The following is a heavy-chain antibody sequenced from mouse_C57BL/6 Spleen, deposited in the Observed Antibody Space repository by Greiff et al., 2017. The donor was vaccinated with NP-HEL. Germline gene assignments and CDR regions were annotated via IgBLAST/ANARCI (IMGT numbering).Heavy chain of an antibody. J-gene: IGHJ2*01. CDR1: GYTFTSYW. CDR3: ARSHYYGSSYVPYYFDY. CDR2: IDPNSGGT. D-gene: IGHD1-1*01. V-gene: IGHV1-72*01. Sequence: QVQLKQPGAELVKPGASVKLSCKASGYTFTSYWMHWVKQRPGRGLEWIGRIDPNSGGTKYNEKFKSKATLTVDKPSSTAYMQLSSLTSEDSAVYYCARSHYYGSSYVPYYFDYWGQGTTLTVSS.